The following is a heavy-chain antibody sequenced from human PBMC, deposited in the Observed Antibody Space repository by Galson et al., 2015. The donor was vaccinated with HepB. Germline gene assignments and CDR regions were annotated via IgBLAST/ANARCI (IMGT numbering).Heavy chain of an antibody. J-gene: IGHJ4*02. CDR3: AREGVGASFDY. CDR1: EFTFSSYS. CDR2: ITSSGSYI. D-gene: IGHD1-26*01. V-gene: IGHV3-21*01. Sequence: SLRLSCAASEFTFSSYSMNWVRQAPGKGLEWVSTITSSGSYIYYADSVKGRFTISRDNSKNTLYLQMNSLRAEDTAVYYCAREGVGASFDYWGQGTLVTVSS.